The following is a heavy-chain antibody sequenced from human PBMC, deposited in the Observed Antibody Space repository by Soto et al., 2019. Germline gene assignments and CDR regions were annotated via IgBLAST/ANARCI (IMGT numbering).Heavy chain of an antibody. CDR1: GGSISSYY. Sequence: SETLSLTCTVSGGSISSYYWSWIRQPPGKGLEWIGYIYYSGSTNYNPSLKSRVTISVDTSKNQFSLKLSSVTAADTAVYYCARGGPTETGFDPWGQETRVTVSS. CDR3: ARGGPTETGFDP. J-gene: IGHJ5*02. V-gene: IGHV4-59*01. D-gene: IGHD4-4*01. CDR2: IYYSGST.